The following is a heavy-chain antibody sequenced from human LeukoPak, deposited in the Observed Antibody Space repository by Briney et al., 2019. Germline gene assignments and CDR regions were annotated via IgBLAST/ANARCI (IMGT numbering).Heavy chain of an antibody. CDR1: GFIVSSNY. D-gene: IGHD2-2*01. V-gene: IGHV3-53*01. CDR2: ISGGGIT. J-gene: IGHJ3*02. CDR3: AREGDIVVVPAAIGAFDI. Sequence: GGSLRLSCAASGFIVSSNYMSWVRQAPGKGLEWVSVISGGGITYYTDSVKGRFTISRDNSKNTLYLQMNSLRAEDTAVYYCAREGDIVVVPAAIGAFDIWGQGTMVTVSS.